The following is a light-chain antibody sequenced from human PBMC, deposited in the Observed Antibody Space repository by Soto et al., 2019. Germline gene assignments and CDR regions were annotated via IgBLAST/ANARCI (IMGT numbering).Light chain of an antibody. V-gene: IGKV1-39*01. Sequence: DIQMTQSPSFLSASVGDRVTITCRASQSIAQHLNWYQQKPGKAPDLLIYGASTLQRGVPSRFSGSGSGTDFTLTISTLQSEDFATYYCQQSDGFPRTFGGGTKVEVK. CDR2: GAS. CDR3: QQSDGFPRT. CDR1: QSIAQH. J-gene: IGKJ4*01.